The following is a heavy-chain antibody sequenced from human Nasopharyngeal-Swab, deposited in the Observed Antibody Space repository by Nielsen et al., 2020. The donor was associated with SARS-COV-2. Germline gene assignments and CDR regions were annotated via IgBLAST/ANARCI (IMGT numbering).Heavy chain of an antibody. V-gene: IGHV1-69*04. CDR2: INPILGIA. CDR3: ARIHFVVGRGYFTGLDV. J-gene: IGHJ6*02. Sequence: SVKVSCKASGGTFNTHAINWVRQAPGQGLEWMGRINPILGIADNAQKFQDRVTITVDKSTSTAYTELRSLTSEDTAVYYCARIHFVVGRGYFTGLDVWGQGTSVTVSS. CDR1: GGTFNTHA. D-gene: IGHD2-21*01.